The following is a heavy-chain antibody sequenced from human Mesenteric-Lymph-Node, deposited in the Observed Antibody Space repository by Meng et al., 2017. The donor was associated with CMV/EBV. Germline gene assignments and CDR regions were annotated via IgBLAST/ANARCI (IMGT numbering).Heavy chain of an antibody. J-gene: IGHJ4*02. Sequence: ASVKVPCKAAAYNFIVYGIAWVRQAPGQGLEWVGWSSPLNGNTNYGQKMEGRVTMTTDASTRTAYMELRSLRSDDTAMYYCARSSSAYSGGDSLLREFDYWGQGTLVTVSS. V-gene: IGHV1-18*01. CDR1: AYNFIVYG. CDR2: SSPLNGNT. D-gene: IGHD1-26*01. CDR3: ARSSSAYSGGDSLLREFDY.